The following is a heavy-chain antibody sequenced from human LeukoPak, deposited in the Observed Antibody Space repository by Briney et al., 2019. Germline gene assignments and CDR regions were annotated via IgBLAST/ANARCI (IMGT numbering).Heavy chain of an antibody. CDR1: GFTFDDYG. Sequence: GGSLRLSRAASGFTFDDYGMSWVRQAPGKGLERVSGINWNGGSTGYADSVKGRFTISRDNAKNTLYLQMNSLRAEDTAVYYCAKGRAGNYYYDSSDYWGQGTLVTVSS. CDR2: INWNGGST. CDR3: AKGRAGNYYYDSSDY. J-gene: IGHJ4*02. V-gene: IGHV3-20*04. D-gene: IGHD3-22*01.